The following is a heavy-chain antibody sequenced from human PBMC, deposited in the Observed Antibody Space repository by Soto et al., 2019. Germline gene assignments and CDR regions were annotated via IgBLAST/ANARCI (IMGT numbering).Heavy chain of an antibody. CDR1: GYTFTGYD. CDR2: MKPNSGNT. Sequence: QARLVQSGAEVKKPGASVKVSCKASGYTFTGYDINWVRQATGQGLEWMGWMKPNSGNTGYAQNFQSRVTMTRDNSITTAYMELTSRRDDDSAVYYCAGEKVGTTGIDFWGQGSLVTVSS. CDR3: AGEKVGTTGIDF. J-gene: IGHJ4*02. D-gene: IGHD1-26*01. V-gene: IGHV1-8*01.